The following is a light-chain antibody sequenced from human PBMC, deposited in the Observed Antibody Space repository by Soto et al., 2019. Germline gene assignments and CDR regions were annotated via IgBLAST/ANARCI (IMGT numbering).Light chain of an antibody. CDR1: QSLLSTDGDNY. CDR3: MQGIQTPNT. CDR2: LAS. J-gene: IGKJ5*01. V-gene: IGKV2-28*01. Sequence: EIVITKTPLSLPVTRRDPGSMSCRSRQSLLSTDGDNYLDWYLQRPGQSPQLLIYLASNRASGVPDRFSGSGSGTYFTLRISRVEAQDVGLYYCMQGIQTPNTFGQGTRLEIK.